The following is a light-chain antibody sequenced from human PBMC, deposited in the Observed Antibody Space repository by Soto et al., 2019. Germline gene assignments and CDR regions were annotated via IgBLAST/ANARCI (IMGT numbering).Light chain of an antibody. V-gene: IGLV1-40*01. J-gene: IGLJ1*01. CDR1: SSNIGAGYD. CDR3: QSYDSGLSGCV. Sequence: QSVLTQPPSVSGAPGQRVTISCTGSSSNIGAGYDVHWYQQLPGTAPKLLIYGNSNRPSGVPDRFSGSKSGTSASLASTGLQAEDEADYYCQSYDSGLSGCVFGTGTKLTVL. CDR2: GNS.